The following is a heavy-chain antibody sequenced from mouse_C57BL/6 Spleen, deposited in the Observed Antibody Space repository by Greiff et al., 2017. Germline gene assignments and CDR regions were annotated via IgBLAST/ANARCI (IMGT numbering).Heavy chain of an antibody. J-gene: IGHJ2*01. CDR1: GYTFTSYW. V-gene: IGHV1-5*01. Sequence: EVQLQQSGTVLARPGASVKMSCKTSGYTFTSYWMHWVKQRPGQGLEWIGAIYPGNSDTSYNQKFKGKAKLTAVTSASTAYMELSSLTNEDSSVYYCTYDGYFHFDDWGQGTTLTVSS. CDR2: IYPGNSDT. D-gene: IGHD2-3*01. CDR3: TYDGYFHFDD.